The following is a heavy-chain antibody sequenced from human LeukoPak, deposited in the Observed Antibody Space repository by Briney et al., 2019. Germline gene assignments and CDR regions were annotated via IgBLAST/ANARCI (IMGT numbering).Heavy chain of an antibody. J-gene: IGHJ4*02. D-gene: IGHD1-26*01. CDR2: IYYSGST. CDR3: ARDQGYLVG. CDR1: GGSVSSGSYY. V-gene: IGHV4-61*01. Sequence: SETLSLTCAVYGGSVSSGSYYWSWIRQPPGKGLEWIGYIYYSGSTNYNPSLKSRVTISVDTSKNQFSLKLSSVTAADTAVYYCARDQGYLVGWGQGTLVTVSS.